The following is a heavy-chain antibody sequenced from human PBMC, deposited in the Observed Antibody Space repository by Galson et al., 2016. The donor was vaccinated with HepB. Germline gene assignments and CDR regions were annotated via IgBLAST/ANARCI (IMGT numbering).Heavy chain of an antibody. CDR3: AGDRGSNSLKGYGMDV. J-gene: IGHJ6*02. Sequence: SVKVSCKASGYTFINYYMHWVRQAPGQGLEWMGIGNPRAGSTSYAQKFQDRVTVTRDTSTSTVYMELSSLRSEDTAVYYCAGDRGSNSLKGYGMDVWGQGTTSTFS. V-gene: IGHV1-46*01. D-gene: IGHD3-10*01. CDR2: GNPRAGST. CDR1: GYTFINYY.